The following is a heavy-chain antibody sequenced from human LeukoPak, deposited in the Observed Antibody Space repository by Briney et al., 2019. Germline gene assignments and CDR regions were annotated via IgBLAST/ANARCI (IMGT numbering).Heavy chain of an antibody. CDR2: IYYSGST. CDR3: ARLWFGELSGSVYFDY. V-gene: IGHV4-59*08. J-gene: IGHJ4*02. Sequence: KPSETLSLTCTVSGGSISSYYWSWIRQPPGKGLEWIGYIYYSGSTNYNPSLKSRVTISVDTSKNQFSLKLSSVTAADTAVYYCARLWFGELSGSVYFDYWGQGTLVTVSS. D-gene: IGHD3-10*01. CDR1: GGSISSYY.